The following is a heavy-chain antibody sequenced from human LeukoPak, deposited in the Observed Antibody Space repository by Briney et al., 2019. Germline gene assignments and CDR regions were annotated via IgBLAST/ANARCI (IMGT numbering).Heavy chain of an antibody. Sequence: ASVKVSCKASGYTFTSYYMHWVRQAPGQGLEWMGIINPRGGSTSYAQKFQGRVTMTRDTSTSTVYMELSSLRSEDTAVYSCARAHCSSSSCYRPSDCYMDVWGKGTTVTVSS. J-gene: IGHJ6*03. CDR3: ARAHCSSSSCYRPSDCYMDV. CDR1: GYTFTSYY. CDR2: INPRGGST. D-gene: IGHD2-2*01. V-gene: IGHV1-46*01.